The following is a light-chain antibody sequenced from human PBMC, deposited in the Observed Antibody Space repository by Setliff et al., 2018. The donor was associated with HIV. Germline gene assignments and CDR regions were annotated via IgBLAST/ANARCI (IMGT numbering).Light chain of an antibody. V-gene: IGLV2-14*01. J-gene: IGLJ1*01. CDR2: DVS. CDR3: SSYTTSSTLYG. CDR1: SSDVGGYNN. Sequence: QSALTQPASVSGSPGQSITISCTGTSSDVGGYNNLLWYQQHPGKAPRLMIYDVSKRPSGVSNRFSGSRSGNTASLTISGLQVEDEADYYCSSYTTSSTLYGFGPGTKVTVL.